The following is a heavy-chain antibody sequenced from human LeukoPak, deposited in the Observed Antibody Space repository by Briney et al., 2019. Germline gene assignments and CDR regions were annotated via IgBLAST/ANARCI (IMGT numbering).Heavy chain of an antibody. CDR2: INPNSGGT. D-gene: IGHD6-25*01. V-gene: IGHV1-2*02. CDR3: AAIDLSSSGFDY. CDR1: GYTFTSYY. J-gene: IGHJ4*02. Sequence: ASVKVSCKASGYTFTSYYIHWVRQAPGQGLEWMGWINPNSGGTNYAQKFQGRVTMTWDTSIRTAYMELSGLRSEDTAVYYCAAIDLSSSGFDYWGQGTLVTVSS.